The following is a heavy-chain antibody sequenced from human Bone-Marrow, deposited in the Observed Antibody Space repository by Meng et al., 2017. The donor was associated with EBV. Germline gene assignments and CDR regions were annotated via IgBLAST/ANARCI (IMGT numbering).Heavy chain of an antibody. J-gene: IGHJ5*02. V-gene: IGHV3-30*03. Sequence: VMWVGSGGGVVQPWSDLRLSCAASGFTFSGYGMFWVRQAPGKGPEWVAIIPSHGGNIYYADSVKGRFTISRDDSKNTLYLQMNSLRGEDTGVYYCARDLSGRFDPWGQGTLVTVSS. D-gene: IGHD1-14*01. CDR3: ARDLSGRFDP. CDR1: GFTFSGYG. CDR2: IPSHGGNI.